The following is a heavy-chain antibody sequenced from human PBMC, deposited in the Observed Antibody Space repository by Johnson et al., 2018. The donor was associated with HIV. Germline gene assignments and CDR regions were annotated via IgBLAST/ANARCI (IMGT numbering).Heavy chain of an antibody. Sequence: MSWIRQAAGKGLEWVAFIRYDGNNKYYVDSVKGRFTISRDNAKNSLYLQMNSLRAEDTAVYYCARASSGYYSDAFDIWGQGTMVTVSS. V-gene: IGHV3-30*02. CDR2: IRYDGNNK. J-gene: IGHJ3*02. CDR3: ARASSGYYSDAFDI. D-gene: IGHD3-22*01.